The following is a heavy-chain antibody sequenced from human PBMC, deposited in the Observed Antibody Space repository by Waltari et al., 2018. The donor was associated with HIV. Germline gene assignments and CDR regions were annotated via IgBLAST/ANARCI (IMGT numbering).Heavy chain of an antibody. D-gene: IGHD4-17*01. J-gene: IGHJ4*02. Sequence: QVQLVQSGAEVKKPGASVKVSCKASGYTFTGYYMHWVRQAPGQGLEWMGWSNPNSGVTNDAQKVQGRVTMTRDTSISTAYMELSRLRSDDTAVYYCARDRVGGTVTPFDYWGQGTLVTVSS. CDR3: ARDRVGGTVTPFDY. V-gene: IGHV1-2*02. CDR1: GYTFTGYY. CDR2: SNPNSGVT.